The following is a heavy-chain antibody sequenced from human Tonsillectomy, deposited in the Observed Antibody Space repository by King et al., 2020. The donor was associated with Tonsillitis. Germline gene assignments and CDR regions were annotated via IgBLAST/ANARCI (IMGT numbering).Heavy chain of an antibody. CDR3: AKDRHSSGWPDEIDY. D-gene: IGHD6-19*01. CDR1: GFTFSSYG. CDR2: IGGSGGST. J-gene: IGHJ4*02. V-gene: IGHV3-23*04. Sequence: VQLVESGGGLVQPGGSLRLSCAASGFTFSSYGMSWVRQAPGKGLEWVSAIGGSGGSTYHADSVTGRFTISRDNSKNTLYLQMNSLRAEDTAVYYCAKDRHSSGWPDEIDYWGQGTLVTVSS.